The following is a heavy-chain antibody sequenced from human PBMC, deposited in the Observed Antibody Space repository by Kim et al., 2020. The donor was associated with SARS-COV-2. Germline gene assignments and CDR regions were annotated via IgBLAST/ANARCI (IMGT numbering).Heavy chain of an antibody. CDR3: ARVCHQLLYSGLCMDV. CDR1: GGSISSYY. V-gene: IGHV4-59*13. J-gene: IGHJ6*02. D-gene: IGHD2-2*02. Sequence: SETLSLTCTVSGGSISSYYWSWIRQPPGKGLEWIGYIYYSGSTNYNPSLKSRVTISVDTSKNQFSLKLSSVTAADTAVYYCARVCHQLLYSGLCMDVWGQGTTVTVSS. CDR2: IYYSGST.